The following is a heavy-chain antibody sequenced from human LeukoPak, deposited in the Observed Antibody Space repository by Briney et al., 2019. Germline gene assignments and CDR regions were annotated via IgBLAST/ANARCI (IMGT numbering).Heavy chain of an antibody. Sequence: SETLSLTCTVSGGSISSYYWSWIRQPPGKGLEWSGCIYYSGSTNYNPSLKSRVTISVDTSKNQFSLKLSSVTAADTAVYYCARVPSTAAAGTGYYYYGMDVWGQGTTVTVSS. D-gene: IGHD6-13*01. CDR3: ARVPSTAAAGTGYYYYGMDV. V-gene: IGHV4-59*08. CDR1: GGSISSYY. CDR2: IYYSGST. J-gene: IGHJ6*02.